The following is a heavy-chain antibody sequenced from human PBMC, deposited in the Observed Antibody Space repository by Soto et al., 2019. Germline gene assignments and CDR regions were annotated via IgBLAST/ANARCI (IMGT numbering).Heavy chain of an antibody. CDR2: IIPIFGTA. CDR1: GGTFSSYA. Sequence: SVKVSCKASGGTFSSYAISWVRQAPGQGLEWMGGIIPIFGTANYAQKFQGRVTITADKSTSTAYMELSSLRSEDTAVYYCARVLRYCSGGSCYSPSDVWGQGTTVIVSS. V-gene: IGHV1-69*06. D-gene: IGHD2-15*01. J-gene: IGHJ6*02. CDR3: ARVLRYCSGGSCYSPSDV.